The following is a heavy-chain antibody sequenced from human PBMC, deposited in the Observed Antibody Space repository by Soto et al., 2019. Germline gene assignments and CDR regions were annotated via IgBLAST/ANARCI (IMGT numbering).Heavy chain of an antibody. V-gene: IGHV1-18*04. CDR2: ISAYNGNT. CDR3: ARESDDYGDYPSY. CDR1: CYTFTSYG. D-gene: IGHD4-17*01. J-gene: IGHJ4*02. Sequence: SVKVSCKAFCYTFTSYGISWVRQAPGQGLEWMGWISAYNGNTNYAQKLQGRVTMTTDTSTSTAYMELRSLRSDDTAVYYCARESDDYGDYPSYWGQGTLVTVSS.